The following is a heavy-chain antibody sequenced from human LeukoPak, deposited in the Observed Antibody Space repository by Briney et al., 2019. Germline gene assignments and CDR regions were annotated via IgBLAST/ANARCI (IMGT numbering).Heavy chain of an antibody. CDR1: VYTFTSYD. J-gene: IGHJ6*03. V-gene: IGHV1-8*01. CDR3: VTAGWRPVVASQKYYRDV. Sequence: GASVKVSCETSVYTFTSYDIDRVRQATGQGVEWMGGMTPKGGNAGYPQMFQGRVTMSLNTAISTAYLGLSSLRYESTAVYYWVTAGWRPVVASQKYYRDVWGKGTTVTASS. D-gene: IGHD2-15*01. CDR2: MTPKGGNA.